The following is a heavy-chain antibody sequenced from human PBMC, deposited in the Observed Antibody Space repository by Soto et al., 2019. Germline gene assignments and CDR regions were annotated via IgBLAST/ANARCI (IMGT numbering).Heavy chain of an antibody. CDR1: GLTVSSNY. D-gene: IGHD3-10*01. V-gene: IGHV3-53*02. J-gene: IGHJ3*02. CDR3: ARERPGDEGDAFDI. Sequence: EVQLVETGGGLIQPGGSLRLSCAASGLTVSSNYMNWVRQAPGKGLEWVSVLYSGGSTHYAGSVKGRLIISRDNSTNTLYLQMNSLRAEDTAVYYCARERPGDEGDAFDIWGHGTMVNVSS. CDR2: LYSGGST.